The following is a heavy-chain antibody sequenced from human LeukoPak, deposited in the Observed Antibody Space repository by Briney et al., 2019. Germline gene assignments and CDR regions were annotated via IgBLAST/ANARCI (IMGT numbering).Heavy chain of an antibody. CDR1: GFTFSSYA. D-gene: IGHD3-22*01. J-gene: IGHJ4*02. CDR2: LSNTGDST. CDR3: ARAPFYYDSSGYPYFDG. V-gene: IGHV3-23*01. Sequence: GGSLRLSCAASGFTFSSYAMSWVRQAPGKGLEWVSTLSNTGDSTYYADSVKGRFAISRDNSKNTLFLQMSSLRAEDTALYYCARAPFYYDSSGYPYFDGWGQGTLVTVSS.